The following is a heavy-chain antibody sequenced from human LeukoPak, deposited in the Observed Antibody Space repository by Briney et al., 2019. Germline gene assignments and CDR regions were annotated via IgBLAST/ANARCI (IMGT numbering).Heavy chain of an antibody. CDR2: VSAHGLDK. D-gene: IGHD6-13*01. CDR3: ARDRGTATAQYYNYYGMDV. Sequence: GTSLRLSCAASGFAFSSYAMHWVRQAPGKGLEWLAVVSAHGLDKFYADSVRGRFTISKDTSQNTLFLQMNSLGSDDTGVYYCARDRGTATAQYYNYYGMDVWGQGTTVTVSS. CDR1: GFAFSSYA. V-gene: IGHV3-30*04. J-gene: IGHJ6*02.